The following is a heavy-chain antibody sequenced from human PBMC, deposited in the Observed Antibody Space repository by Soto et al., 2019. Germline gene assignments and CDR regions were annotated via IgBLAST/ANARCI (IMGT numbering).Heavy chain of an antibody. V-gene: IGHV3-30*03. D-gene: IGHD3-16*01. CDR1: GFLFSSYG. J-gene: IGHJ4*02. CDR3: VRGGGQSY. Sequence: QVQLEESGGGVVQPGRSLRLSCAASGFLFSSYGMHWVRQAPGKGLEWVATVSHDGSNKYYADSVKGRFSISRDNSKYTLYLQMNSLRPEDTAVYYCVRGGGQSYWGQGTLVTVSS. CDR2: VSHDGSNK.